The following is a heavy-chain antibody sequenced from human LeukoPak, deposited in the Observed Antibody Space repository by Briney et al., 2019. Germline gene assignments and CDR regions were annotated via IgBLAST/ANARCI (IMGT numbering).Heavy chain of an antibody. CDR3: ARPNTEYCSSTSCYGYYYYYMDV. J-gene: IGHJ6*03. V-gene: IGHV5-51*01. D-gene: IGHD2-2*01. Sequence: GESLKISFKGSGYSFTSYWIGWVRQMPGKGLEWMGIIYPGDSDTRYSPSFQGQVTISADKSISTAYLQWSSLKASDTAMYYCARPNTEYCSSTSCYGYYYYYMDVWGKGTTVTVSS. CDR2: IYPGDSDT. CDR1: GYSFTSYW.